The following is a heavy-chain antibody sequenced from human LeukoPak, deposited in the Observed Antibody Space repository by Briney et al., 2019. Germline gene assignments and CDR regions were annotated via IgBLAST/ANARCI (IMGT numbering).Heavy chain of an antibody. J-gene: IGHJ3*02. CDR1: GGSISSYY. V-gene: IGHV4-59*01. CDR3: ARDFRNPISAGGLRAFDI. Sequence: SETLSLTCTVSGGSISSYYWSWIRQPPGKGLEWIGNIYYSGSTNYNPSLKSRVTISIDTSKNQFSLKLSSVTAADTAVYYCARDFRNPISAGGLRAFDIWGQGTMVTVSS. CDR2: IYYSGST. D-gene: IGHD6-13*01.